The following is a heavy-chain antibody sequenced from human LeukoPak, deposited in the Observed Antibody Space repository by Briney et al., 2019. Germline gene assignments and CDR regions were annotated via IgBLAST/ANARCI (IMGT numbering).Heavy chain of an antibody. CDR2: INPSGGST. CDR1: GYTFTSYY. CDR3: ARDFPNPYSSSWYGVSYYYYYGMDV. D-gene: IGHD6-13*01. J-gene: IGHJ6*02. V-gene: IGHV1-46*01. Sequence: GASVKVSCKASGYTFTSYYMHWVRQAPGQGLEWMGIINPSGGSTSYAQKLQGRVTMTTDTSTSTAYMELRSLRSDDTAVYYCARDFPNPYSSSWYGVSYYYYYGMDVWGQGTTVTVSS.